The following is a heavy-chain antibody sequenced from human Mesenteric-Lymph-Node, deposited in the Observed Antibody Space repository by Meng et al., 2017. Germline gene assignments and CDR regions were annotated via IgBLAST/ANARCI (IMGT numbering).Heavy chain of an antibody. CDR1: GYSFTSYA. D-gene: IGHD1-26*01. V-gene: IGHV7-4-1*02. CDR2: INTNTGNT. CDR3: ARVVVGATSGDY. J-gene: IGHJ4*02. Sequence: QLCNFGSYWKNLGASVKVACNASGYSFTSYAMKWVRRAPGQGLKWQGWINTNTGNTTYAQVFTGRFVFSLDTSVSTSYLQISSLKAEDTAVYYCARVVVGATSGDYWGQGTLVTVSS.